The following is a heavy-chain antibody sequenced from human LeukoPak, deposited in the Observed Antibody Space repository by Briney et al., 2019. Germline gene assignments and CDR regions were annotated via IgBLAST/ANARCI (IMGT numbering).Heavy chain of an antibody. D-gene: IGHD4/OR15-4a*01. CDR2: IDWDDEK. J-gene: IGHJ4*02. CDR1: GFSLTSSGVC. V-gene: IGHV2-70*11. Sequence: SGPTLVNPTQTLTLTCTFSGFSLTSSGVCLSWSRQPPGKALEWLARIDWDDEKYYSSSLKTRLTISKDTSKNQVVLTVSDMDPLDTATYFCARTLYGGTSGYFDFWGQGTLVTVSS. CDR3: ARTLYGGTSGYFDF.